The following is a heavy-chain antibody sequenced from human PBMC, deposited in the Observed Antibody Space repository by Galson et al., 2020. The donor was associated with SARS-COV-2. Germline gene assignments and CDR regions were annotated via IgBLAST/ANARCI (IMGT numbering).Heavy chain of an antibody. CDR3: ARDLLGRYYDSNTGYYNDGFDL. V-gene: IGHV3-7*01. D-gene: IGHD3-22*01. CDR1: GFTFTKYW. CDR2: IQQYGGEE. Sequence: TGGSLRLTCAASGFTFTKYWMAWVRQAPGKGLEWVAAIQQYGGEERYVASVKGRFTISRDNAENSLYLQMTTLRAEDTAVYYCARDLLGRYYDSNTGYYNDGFDLWGRGTLVTVSS. J-gene: IGHJ2*01.